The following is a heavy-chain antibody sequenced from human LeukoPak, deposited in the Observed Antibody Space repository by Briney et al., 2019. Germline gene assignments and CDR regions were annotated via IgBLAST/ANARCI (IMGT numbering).Heavy chain of an antibody. D-gene: IGHD3-10*01. CDR3: ARDLITKIRGARPLYPFDI. CDR2: IYYSGST. CDR1: GGSLSSYY. J-gene: IGHJ3*02. V-gene: IGHV4-59*01. Sequence: SETLSLTCTVSGGSLSSYYWSWIRQPPGKGLEWIGYIYYSGSTNYNPSLKSRVTISVDTSRNQFSLKLSSVTAADTAVYYCARDLITKIRGARPLYPFDIWGQGTMVTVSS.